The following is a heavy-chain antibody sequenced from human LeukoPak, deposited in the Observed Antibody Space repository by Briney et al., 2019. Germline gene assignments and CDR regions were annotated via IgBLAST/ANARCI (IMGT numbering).Heavy chain of an antibody. CDR3: AKGHHYGDYESGFSY. CDR2: ISGSGGST. D-gene: IGHD4-17*01. Sequence: GGSLRLSCAASGFTFSSYAMSWVRQAPGKGLEWVSAISGSGGSTYYADSMKGRFTISRDNSKNTLYLQMNSLRAEDTAVYYCAKGHHYGDYESGFSYWGQGTLVTVSS. V-gene: IGHV3-23*01. CDR1: GFTFSSYA. J-gene: IGHJ4*02.